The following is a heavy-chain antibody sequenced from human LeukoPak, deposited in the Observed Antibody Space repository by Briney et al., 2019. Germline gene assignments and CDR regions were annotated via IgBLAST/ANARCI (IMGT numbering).Heavy chain of an antibody. J-gene: IGHJ4*02. CDR1: GFTFSSYS. V-gene: IGHV3-21*01. CDR3: ERVPAAAGHGEFDY. CDR2: ISSSSSYI. D-gene: IGHD6-13*01. Sequence: PGGSLRLSCAASGFTFSSYSMNWVRQAPGKGLEWCSSISSSSSYIYYADSVKGRFTISRDNAKTSLYLQMNSLRAEDTAVYYCERVPAAAGHGEFDYWGKGTLVTVSS.